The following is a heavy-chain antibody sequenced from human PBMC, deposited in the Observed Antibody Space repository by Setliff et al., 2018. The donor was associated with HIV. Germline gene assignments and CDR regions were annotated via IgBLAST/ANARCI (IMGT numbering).Heavy chain of an antibody. Sequence: GGSLRLSFAASGFTFSSHSMSWIRQAPGKGQEWVASIKQDGSEKYCVNSVKGPFTISRDNAKDSMFLQMNSLRGDDTAVYYCASNFLYDILTGYFPYQFDQWGQGTLVTVSS. CDR1: GFTFSSHS. J-gene: IGHJ4*02. D-gene: IGHD3-9*01. CDR2: IKQDGSEK. CDR3: ASNFLYDILTGYFPYQFDQ. V-gene: IGHV3-7*01.